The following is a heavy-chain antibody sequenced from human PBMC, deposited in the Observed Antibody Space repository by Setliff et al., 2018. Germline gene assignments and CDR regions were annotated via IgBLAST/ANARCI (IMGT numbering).Heavy chain of an antibody. V-gene: IGHV1-69*11. CDR3: ARWLSSDPFDL. CDR1: GYVFINFY. Sequence: SVKVSCKASGYVFINFYMYWVRQAPGQGLEWMGRFIPVLSSADYSQRFQGRVAFTADESTTTVFMELSTLRSDDTAVYFCARWLSSDPFDLWGQGTEVTVSS. CDR2: FIPVLSSA. J-gene: IGHJ3*01. D-gene: IGHD5-12*01.